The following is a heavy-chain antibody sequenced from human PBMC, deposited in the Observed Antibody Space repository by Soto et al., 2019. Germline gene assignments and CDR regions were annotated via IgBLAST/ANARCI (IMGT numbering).Heavy chain of an antibody. CDR3: ARVCGGDCHYGMDV. D-gene: IGHD2-21*02. CDR1: GGSISSGGYY. V-gene: IGHV4-31*03. CDR2: IYYSGST. Sequence: QVQLQESGPGLVKPSQTLSLTCTGSGGSISSGGYYWTWIRQHPGKGLEWIGYIYYSGSTYYNPSLKSRVTISVDTSKNQFSLKLSSVTAADTAVYYCARVCGGDCHYGMDVWGQGTTVTVSS. J-gene: IGHJ6*02.